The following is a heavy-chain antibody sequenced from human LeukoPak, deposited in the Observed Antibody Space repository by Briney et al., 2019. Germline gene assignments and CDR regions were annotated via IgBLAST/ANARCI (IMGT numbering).Heavy chain of an antibody. V-gene: IGHV1-2*02. J-gene: IGHJ4*02. CDR3: AREMGIAVAGMGH. Sequence: GASVKVSCKASGYTFTGYYMHWVRQAPGQGLEWMGWINPNSGGTNYAQKFQGRVTMTRDTSISTAYMELSRLRSDDTAVYYCAREMGIAVAGMGHWGQGTLVTVSS. D-gene: IGHD6-19*01. CDR1: GYTFTGYY. CDR2: INPNSGGT.